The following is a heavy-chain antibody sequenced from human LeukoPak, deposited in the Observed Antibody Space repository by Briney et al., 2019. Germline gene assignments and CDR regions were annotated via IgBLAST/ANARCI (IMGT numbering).Heavy chain of an antibody. V-gene: IGHV1-69*13. CDR2: IIPIFGTA. Sequence: ASVKVSCKASGGTFSSYAISWVRQAPGQGLEWMGGIIPIFGTANYAQKFQGRVTITADESTSTAYMELSSLRSEDTAVYYCARDRGITMVRGLFDYWGQGTLVTVSS. J-gene: IGHJ4*02. D-gene: IGHD3-10*01. CDR1: GGTFSSYA. CDR3: ARDRGITMVRGLFDY.